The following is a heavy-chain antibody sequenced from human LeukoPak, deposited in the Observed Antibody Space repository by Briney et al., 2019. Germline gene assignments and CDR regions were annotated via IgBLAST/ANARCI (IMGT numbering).Heavy chain of an antibody. Sequence: KAGASLRLSCAASGFTFDTYAMTWVRQAPGKGPEWVSSISSGGTYIYYAESVRGRSTISRDNTKNFLYLQLSTLRVEDTAVYYCARDRPTGRSRGVVVQWGQGTLVTVSS. CDR2: ISSGGTYI. J-gene: IGHJ4*02. V-gene: IGHV3-21*01. CDR1: GFTFDTYA. D-gene: IGHD2-15*01. CDR3: ARDRPTGRSRGVVVQ.